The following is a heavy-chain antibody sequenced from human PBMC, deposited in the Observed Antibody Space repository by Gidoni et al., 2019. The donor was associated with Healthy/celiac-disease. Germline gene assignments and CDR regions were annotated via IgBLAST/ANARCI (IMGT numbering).Heavy chain of an antibody. V-gene: IGHV1-8*01. CDR3: ARGGFRMPSIFGVVPPYYYYGMDV. CDR1: GYTFTSYD. J-gene: IGHJ6*02. D-gene: IGHD3-3*01. Sequence: QVQLVQSGAEVKKPGASVKVSCKASGYTFTSYDINWVRQATGQGLEWMGWMNPNSGNTGYAQKFQGRVTMTRNTSISTAYMELSSLRSEDTAVYYCARGGFRMPSIFGVVPPYYYYGMDVWGQGTTVTVSS. CDR2: MNPNSGNT.